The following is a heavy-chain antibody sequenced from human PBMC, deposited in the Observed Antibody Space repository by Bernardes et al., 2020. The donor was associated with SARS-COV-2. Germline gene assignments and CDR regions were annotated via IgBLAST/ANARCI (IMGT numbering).Heavy chain of an antibody. D-gene: IGHD3-3*01. CDR2: INDSGGT. CDR1: SGSFSGSY. Sequence: SETLSLTCAVHSGSFSGSYWSWIRQPPGKGLEWIGEINDSGGTNYKPSLKSRITVSLDTSKNQFSLKLSSVTAADTAVYYCARGNYDFWSVHNWFDPWGQGTLVTVSA. V-gene: IGHV4-34*01. J-gene: IGHJ5*02. CDR3: ARGNYDFWSVHNWFDP.